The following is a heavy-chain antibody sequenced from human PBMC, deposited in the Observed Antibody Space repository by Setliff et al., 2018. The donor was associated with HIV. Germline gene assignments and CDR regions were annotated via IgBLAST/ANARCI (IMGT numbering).Heavy chain of an antibody. CDR1: GGSISGGGYY. Sequence: SETLSLTCTVSGGSISGGGYYWSWIRQHPGKGLDWTGNIYYTGSTNYNPSLKSRVTISVDTSKNQFSLQLSSVTAADTAVYYCARVQWDLLYVPDAFDIWGQGIMVTVSS. D-gene: IGHD1-26*01. J-gene: IGHJ3*02. V-gene: IGHV4-61*08. CDR3: ARVQWDLLYVPDAFDI. CDR2: IYYTGST.